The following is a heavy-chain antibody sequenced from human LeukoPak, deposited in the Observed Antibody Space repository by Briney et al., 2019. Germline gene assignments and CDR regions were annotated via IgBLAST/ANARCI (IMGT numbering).Heavy chain of an antibody. CDR1: GGSISSYY. CDR2: IYTSGST. D-gene: IGHD6-13*01. J-gene: IGHJ4*02. Sequence: SETLSLTCTVSGGSISSYYWSWIRQPAGKGLECIGRIYTSGSTNYNPSLKSRVTMSVDTSKNQFSLKLSSVAAADTAVYYCARKAAAGRGAFVYWGQGTLVTVSS. V-gene: IGHV4-4*07. CDR3: ARKAAAGRGAFVY.